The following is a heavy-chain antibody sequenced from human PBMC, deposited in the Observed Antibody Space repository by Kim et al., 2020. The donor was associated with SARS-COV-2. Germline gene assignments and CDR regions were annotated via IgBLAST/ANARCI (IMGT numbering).Heavy chain of an antibody. J-gene: IGHJ3*02. Sequence: GGSLRLSCAASGFIFSNYGMHWVRQAPGKGLECVAVIWYDEKSEYYADSVRGRFTISRDNSKDTVYLQMNSLRAEDTAGYYCARALYYSTADAFDIWGQG. CDR2: IWYDEKSE. D-gene: IGHD2-2*01. CDR3: ARALYYSTADAFDI. CDR1: GFIFSNYG. V-gene: IGHV3-33*01.